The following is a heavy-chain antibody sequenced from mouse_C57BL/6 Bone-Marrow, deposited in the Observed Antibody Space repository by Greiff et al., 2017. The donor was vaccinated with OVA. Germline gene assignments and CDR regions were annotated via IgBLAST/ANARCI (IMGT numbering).Heavy chain of an antibody. CDR2: ISYDGSN. Sequence: EVKLMESGPGLVKPSQSLSLTCSVTGYSITSGYYWNWIRQFPGNKLEWMGYISYDGSNNYNPSLKNRISITRDTSKNQFFLKLNSVTTEDTATYYCARDGGLGRPWGQGTSVTVSS. J-gene: IGHJ4*01. D-gene: IGHD4-1*01. CDR1: GYSITSGYY. V-gene: IGHV3-6*01. CDR3: ARDGGLGRP.